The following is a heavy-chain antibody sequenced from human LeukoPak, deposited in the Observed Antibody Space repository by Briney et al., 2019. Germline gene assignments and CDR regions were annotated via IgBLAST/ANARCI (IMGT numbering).Heavy chain of an antibody. Sequence: GGSLRLSCVASGFTFTNHAMSWVRQAPGKGLEWVAVVSGSGSNTYYTDSVKGRFTISRDNSKNTLHLQMNSLRAEDTAVYYCARDSRDYGGEPFDYWGQGTLVTVSS. CDR2: VSGSGSNT. J-gene: IGHJ4*02. D-gene: IGHD4-23*01. V-gene: IGHV3-23*01. CDR1: GFTFTNHA. CDR3: ARDSRDYGGEPFDY.